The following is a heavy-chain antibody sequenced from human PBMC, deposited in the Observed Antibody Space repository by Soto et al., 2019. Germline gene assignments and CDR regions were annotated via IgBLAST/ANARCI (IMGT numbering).Heavy chain of an antibody. CDR2: IYHSGST. Sequence: QVQLQESGPRLVEASQTLSLTCTVSNASITSSGYYWSWVSQPPGKRLEWIGYIYHSGSTFYSPSLQSRLTMSVDTSKNPFSLTLRSVTAADTAVYHCARMSGTYYVPDYWGQGTLVTVSS. CDR3: ARMSGTYYVPDY. V-gene: IGHV4-31*03. D-gene: IGHD1-26*01. CDR1: NASITSSGYY. J-gene: IGHJ4*02.